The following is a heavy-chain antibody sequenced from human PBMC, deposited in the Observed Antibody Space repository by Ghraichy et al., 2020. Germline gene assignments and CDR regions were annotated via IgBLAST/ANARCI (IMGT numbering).Heavy chain of an antibody. D-gene: IGHD4-17*01. CDR3: ARGLPPYGDYPLLDF. V-gene: IGHV4-34*01. J-gene: IGHJ4*02. CDR1: GGSFSSYY. Sequence: ETLSLTCAVFGGSFSSYYWSWIRQSPGKGLEWLGRIDHSGNTKYNPDLESRVTLSIDTSKNQFSLTLRSLNAADTAVYYCARGLPPYGDYPLLDFWGQGTQVTVSS. CDR2: IDHSGNT.